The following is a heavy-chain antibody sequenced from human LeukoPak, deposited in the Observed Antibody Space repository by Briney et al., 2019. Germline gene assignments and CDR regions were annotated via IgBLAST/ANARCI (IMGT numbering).Heavy chain of an antibody. CDR1: GFTFSSYS. D-gene: IGHD4/OR15-4a*01. J-gene: IGHJ4*02. Sequence: GGSLRLSCAASGFTFSSYSMNWVRQAPGKGLEWVSSISSSSSYIYYADSVKGRFTISRDNAKNSLYLQMNSLRADDTAVYCCARDDYGGTAYWGQGTLVTVSS. V-gene: IGHV3-21*01. CDR3: ARDDYGGTAY. CDR2: ISSSSSYI.